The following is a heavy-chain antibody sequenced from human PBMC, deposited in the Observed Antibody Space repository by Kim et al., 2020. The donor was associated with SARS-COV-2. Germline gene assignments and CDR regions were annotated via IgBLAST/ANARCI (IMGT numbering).Heavy chain of an antibody. CDR3: EKAIDGYSSGVGWFDP. J-gene: IGHJ5*02. CDR1: GFTFSSYG. D-gene: IGHD6-19*01. Sequence: GGSLRLSCAASGFTFSSYGMHWVRQAPGKGLEWVAVISYDGSNKYYADSVKGRFTISRDNSKNTLYLQMNSLRAEDTAVYYFEKAIDGYSSGVGWFDPWGQGTLVTVAA. CDR2: ISYDGSNK. V-gene: IGHV3-30*18.